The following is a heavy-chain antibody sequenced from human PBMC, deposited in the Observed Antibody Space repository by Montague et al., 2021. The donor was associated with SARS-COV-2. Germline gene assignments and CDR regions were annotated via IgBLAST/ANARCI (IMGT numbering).Heavy chain of an antibody. CDR3: ARAVHTGGWYGVNYFDY. Sequence: TLSLTCTVSGGSISSGSYYWSWIRQPAGKGLEWIGRIYTSGSTNYNPSLKSRVTISIDTSKKQFSLKLSSVTAADTAVYYCARAVHTGGWYGVNYFDYWGQGTLVTVSS. J-gene: IGHJ4*02. CDR2: IYTSGST. D-gene: IGHD6-19*01. V-gene: IGHV4-61*02. CDR1: GGSISSGSYY.